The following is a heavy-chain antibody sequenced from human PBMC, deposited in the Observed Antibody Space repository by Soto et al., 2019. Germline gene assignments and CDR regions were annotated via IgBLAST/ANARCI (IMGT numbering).Heavy chain of an antibody. V-gene: IGHV3-13*04. CDR2: IGTAGDT. D-gene: IGHD1-26*01. CDR1: GFTFSSYD. CDR3: ARVGVEGATDD. J-gene: IGHJ4*02. Sequence: GGSLRLSCAASGFTFSSYDMHWVRQATGKGLEWVSAIGTAGDTYYPGSVKGRFTISRENAKNSLYLQMNSLRAGDTAVYYCARVGVEGATDDWGQGTLVTVSS.